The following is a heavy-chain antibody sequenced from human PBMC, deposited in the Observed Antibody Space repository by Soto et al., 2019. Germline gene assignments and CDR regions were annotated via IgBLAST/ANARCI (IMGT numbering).Heavy chain of an antibody. CDR3: ARQPGKWSGYRDY. Sequence: GGSLRLSCAASGFTVSSNYMSWVRQAPGKGLEWVSVIYSGGSTYYADSVKGRFTISRDNSKNTLYLQMNSLRAEDTAVYYCARQPGKWSGYRDYWGQGTLVTVSS. J-gene: IGHJ4*02. V-gene: IGHV3-66*04. CDR2: IYSGGST. CDR1: GFTVSSNY. D-gene: IGHD3-3*01.